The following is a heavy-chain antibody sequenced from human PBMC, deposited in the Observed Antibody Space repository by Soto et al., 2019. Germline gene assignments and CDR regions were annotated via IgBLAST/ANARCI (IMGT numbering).Heavy chain of an antibody. D-gene: IGHD6-19*01. J-gene: IGHJ6*03. Sequence: PGGSLRLSCAASGFRFSIYTMTWVRQAPGKGLEWVSSIGDTGSSTYYADSVKGRFTISRDNSKNTMDLQMNSLRAEDTAVYYCAKEGPSSSGSRSMDVWGKGTTVTVSS. CDR1: GFRFSIYT. V-gene: IGHV3-23*01. CDR2: IGDTGSST. CDR3: AKEGPSSSGSRSMDV.